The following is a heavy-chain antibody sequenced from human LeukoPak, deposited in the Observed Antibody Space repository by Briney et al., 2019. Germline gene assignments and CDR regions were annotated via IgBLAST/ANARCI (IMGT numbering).Heavy chain of an antibody. CDR3: ARHPYSSSWYDRLGWFDP. D-gene: IGHD6-13*01. Sequence: SETLSLTCTVSGGSITNNNYNWDWIRQPPGKGLEWIGSIYYSGSTYYNPSLKSRVTISVDTSKNQFSLKLSSVTAADTAVYYCARHPYSSSWYDRLGWFDPWGQGTLVTVSS. CDR1: GGSITNNNYN. J-gene: IGHJ5*02. CDR2: IYYSGST. V-gene: IGHV4-39*01.